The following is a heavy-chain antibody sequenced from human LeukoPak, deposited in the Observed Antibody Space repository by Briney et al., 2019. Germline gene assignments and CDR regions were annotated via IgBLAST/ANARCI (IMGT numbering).Heavy chain of an antibody. CDR1: GFTFSSYS. J-gene: IGHJ6*03. V-gene: IGHV3-21*01. CDR2: ISSSSSYI. D-gene: IGHD4-17*01. Sequence: NTGGSLRLSCAASGFTFSSYSMNLVRQAPGKGLEWVSSISSSSSYIYYADSVKGRFTISRDNAKNSLYLQMNSLRAEDTAVYYCARVSTDYYYMDVWGKGTTVTVSS. CDR3: ARVSTDYYYMDV.